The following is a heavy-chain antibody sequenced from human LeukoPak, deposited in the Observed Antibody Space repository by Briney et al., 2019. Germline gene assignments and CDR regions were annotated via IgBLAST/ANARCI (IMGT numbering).Heavy chain of an antibody. CDR3: ARDRGSGVYYYYYGMDV. CDR2: ISAYNGNT. Sequence: ASVKVSCKASGYTFTSYGISWVRQAPGQGLEWMGWISAYNGNTNYAQKLQGRVTMTTDTSTSTAYMELRSLRSDDTAVYYCARDRGSGVYYYYYGMDVWGQGTTVTVSS. CDR1: GYTFTSYG. V-gene: IGHV1-18*01. J-gene: IGHJ6*02. D-gene: IGHD3-10*01.